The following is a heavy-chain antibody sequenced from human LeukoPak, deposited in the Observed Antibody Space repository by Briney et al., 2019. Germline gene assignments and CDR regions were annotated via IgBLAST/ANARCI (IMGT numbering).Heavy chain of an antibody. J-gene: IGHJ3*02. V-gene: IGHV3-21*01. Sequence: PGGSLRLSCAASGFAFISYSINWVRQAPGKGLEWVSSTSPDSDYIYYADSMRGRFSTSRDNAKNSLYLQMNSLRVEDTAVYYCARGHSGSYQRTDAFDIWGQGTMATVSS. CDR2: TSPDSDYI. CDR3: ARGHSGSYQRTDAFDI. CDR1: GFAFISYS. D-gene: IGHD1-26*01.